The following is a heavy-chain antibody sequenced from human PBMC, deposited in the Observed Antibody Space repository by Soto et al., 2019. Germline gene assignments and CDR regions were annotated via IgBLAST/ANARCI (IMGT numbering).Heavy chain of an antibody. V-gene: IGHV3-33*01. Sequence: PGGSLRLSCVASGFAFSSFGMHWVRQAPGKGLEWVAIIWYDGSDKYYGDSVKGRFTISRDNSKNTLFLQMNSLRAEDTAVYHCAFGNLSYYFDYWGQGXPVTVYS. D-gene: IGHD3-16*01. CDR2: IWYDGSDK. CDR3: AFGNLSYYFDY. CDR1: GFAFSSFG. J-gene: IGHJ4*02.